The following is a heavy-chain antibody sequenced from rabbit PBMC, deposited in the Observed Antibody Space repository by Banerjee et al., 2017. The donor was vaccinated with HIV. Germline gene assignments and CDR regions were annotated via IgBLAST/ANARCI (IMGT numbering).Heavy chain of an antibody. D-gene: IGHD4-2*01. CDR1: GIDFSNYYW. V-gene: IGHV1S45*01. CDR2: IGAGST. CDR3: ARDAGYAGSNL. J-gene: IGHJ4*01. Sequence: QQQLEESGGGLVKPGGTLTLTCKASGIDFSNYYWICWVRQAPGKGLEWIACIGAGSTYSQSWAHSRFTISKTSSPTVTLQMTSLTAADTATYFCARDAGYAGSNLWGQGTLVTVS.